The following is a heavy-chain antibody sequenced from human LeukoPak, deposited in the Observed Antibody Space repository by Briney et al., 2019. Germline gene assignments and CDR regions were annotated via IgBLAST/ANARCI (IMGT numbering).Heavy chain of an antibody. D-gene: IGHD2-15*01. CDR3: ARAPGYCSGGTCYLDY. CDR1: GFTFSNAW. CDR2: ISSISNYT. J-gene: IGHJ4*02. V-gene: IGHV3-11*05. Sequence: GGSLRLSCAASGFTFSNAWMSWVRQAPGRGLEWVSYISSISNYTNYADSVKGRFTISRDNAKNSLYLQMNSLRAEDTAVYYCARAPGYCSGGTCYLDYWGQGTLVTVSS.